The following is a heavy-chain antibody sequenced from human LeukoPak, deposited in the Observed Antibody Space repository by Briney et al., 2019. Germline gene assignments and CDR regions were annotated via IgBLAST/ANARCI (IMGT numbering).Heavy chain of an antibody. J-gene: IGHJ4*02. CDR1: GGSISSYY. Sequence: SETLSLTCTVSGGSISSYYWSWIRQPPGKGLEWIGYIYYSGSTNYNPSLKSRVAISVDTSKNQFSLKLSSVTAADTAVYYCASNYYGSGSLDYWGQGNLVTVSS. D-gene: IGHD3-10*01. V-gene: IGHV4-59*08. CDR2: IYYSGST. CDR3: ASNYYGSGSLDY.